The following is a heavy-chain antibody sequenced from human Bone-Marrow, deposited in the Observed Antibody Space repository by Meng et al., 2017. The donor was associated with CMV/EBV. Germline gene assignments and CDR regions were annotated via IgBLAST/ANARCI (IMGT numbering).Heavy chain of an antibody. CDR1: GGTFSSYA. V-gene: IGHV1-2*02. Sequence: ASVKVSCKASGGTFSSYAISWVRQAPGQGLEWMGWINPNSGGTNYAQKFQGRVTMTRDTSISTAYMELSRLRSDDTAVYYCARVRRYCSSTSCYRTMDVCGQGTTVTVSS. CDR3: ARVRRYCSSTSCYRTMDV. CDR2: INPNSGGT. J-gene: IGHJ6*02. D-gene: IGHD2-2*01.